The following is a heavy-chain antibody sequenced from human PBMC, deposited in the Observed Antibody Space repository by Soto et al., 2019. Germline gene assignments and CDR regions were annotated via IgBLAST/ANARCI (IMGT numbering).Heavy chain of an antibody. V-gene: IGHV3-15*01. CDR1: GFTFSNAW. Sequence: KPGGSLRLSCAASGFTFSNAWMSWVRQAPGKGLEWVGRIKSKTDGGTTDYAAPVKGRFTISRDDSKNTLYLQMNSLKTEDTAVYYCTIPSGLTVTIYYGMDVWGQGTTVTVSS. CDR3: TIPSGLTVTIYYGMDV. CDR2: IKSKTDGGTT. J-gene: IGHJ6*02. D-gene: IGHD4-17*01.